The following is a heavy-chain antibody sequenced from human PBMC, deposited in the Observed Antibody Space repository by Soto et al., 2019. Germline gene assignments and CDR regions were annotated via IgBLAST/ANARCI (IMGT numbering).Heavy chain of an antibody. V-gene: IGHV1-69*01. CDR2: IIPISDTT. J-gene: IGHJ6*02. CDR3: ARSQGSSTSLEIYYYYYYGMDV. Sequence: QVQLVQSGAEVKKPGSSVEVCCKASGGTFSSYAISWVRQAPGQGLEWMGGIIPISDTTNYAQKFQGRVTITADESTSTACMERSSLRAEDTAVYYCARSQGSSTSLEIYYYYYYGMDVWGQGTTVTVSS. D-gene: IGHD2-2*01. CDR1: GGTFSSYA.